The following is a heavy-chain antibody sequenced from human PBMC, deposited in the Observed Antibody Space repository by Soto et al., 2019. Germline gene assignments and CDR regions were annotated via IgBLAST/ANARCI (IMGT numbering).Heavy chain of an antibody. D-gene: IGHD1-1*01. CDR2: INHSGST. CDR1: GGSFSGYY. V-gene: IGHV4-34*01. CDR3: ARGGTAIRRYPAYYFDY. J-gene: IGHJ4*02. Sequence: QVQLQQWGAGLLKPSETLSLTCAVYGGSFSGYYWSWIRQPPGKGLEWIGEINHSGSTNYNPSLKRRVTISVDTSKNPLSLKLSSVTAADTAVYYCARGGTAIRRYPAYYFDYWGQGTLVTVSS.